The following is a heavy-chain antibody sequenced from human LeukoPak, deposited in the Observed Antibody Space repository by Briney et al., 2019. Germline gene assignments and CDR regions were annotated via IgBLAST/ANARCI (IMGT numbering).Heavy chain of an antibody. D-gene: IGHD4-23*01. CDR2: ISAYNGNT. CDR3: ARVVGMTAVVTVDP. V-gene: IGHV1-18*01. J-gene: IGHJ5*02. CDR1: GYTLSTYG. Sequence: GASVKVSCKASGYTLSTYGISWVRQAPGRGLEWMGWISAYNGNTNYAQKLQGRVTMTTDTSTSTAYMDLRSLRSDDTAVYYCARVVGMTAVVTVDPWGQGTLVTVSS.